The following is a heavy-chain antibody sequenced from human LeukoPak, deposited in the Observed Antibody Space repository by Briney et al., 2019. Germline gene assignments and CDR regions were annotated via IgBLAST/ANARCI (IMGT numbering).Heavy chain of an antibody. V-gene: IGHV1-24*01. CDR2: FDPEDGET. CDR3: ARWADILTGYQTNWFDP. Sequence: ASVKVSCKVSGYTLTELSMHWVRQAPGKGLEWMGGFDPEDGETIYTQKFQGRVTMTEDTSTDTAYMELSSLRSDDTAVYYCARWADILTGYQTNWFDPWGQGTLVTVSS. CDR1: GYTLTELS. J-gene: IGHJ5*02. D-gene: IGHD3-9*01.